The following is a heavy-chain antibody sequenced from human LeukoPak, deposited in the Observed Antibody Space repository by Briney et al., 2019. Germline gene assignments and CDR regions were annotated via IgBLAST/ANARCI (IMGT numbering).Heavy chain of an antibody. CDR3: ATSSGCNYDSSGYYDY. V-gene: IGHV3-30*03. D-gene: IGHD3-22*01. CDR2: ITYDGSNK. CDR1: GXTFSSYC. Sequence: GGSLRLSCAASGXTFSSYCMHWVRQAPGKGLEWVAIITYDGSNKYYVDSVKGRFTISRDNSKNTLYLQMNSLGDEETAVYYWATSSGCNYDSSGYYDYWGQGTLVTVSS. J-gene: IGHJ4*02.